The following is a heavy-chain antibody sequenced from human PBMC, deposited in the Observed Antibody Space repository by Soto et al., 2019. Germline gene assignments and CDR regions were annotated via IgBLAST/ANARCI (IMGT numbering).Heavy chain of an antibody. CDR3: ARQRTTVVTQAYFDH. Sequence: PSETLSLTGIVSGESISSSSYYWGWIRQPPGKGLEWIGSIYYSGRTYYNPSFKSRVTISIDTSKNQFSLKLSSVTATDTAVYYCARQRTTVVTQAYFDHCGQRALVPVSP. CDR2: IYYSGRT. CDR1: GESISSSSYY. J-gene: IGHJ4*02. V-gene: IGHV4-39*01. D-gene: IGHD2-21*02.